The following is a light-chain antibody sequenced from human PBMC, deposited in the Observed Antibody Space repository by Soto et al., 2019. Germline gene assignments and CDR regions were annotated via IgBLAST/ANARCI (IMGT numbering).Light chain of an antibody. Sequence: QSVLTQPASVSGSPGQSITISCTGTSSDVGTYNYVSWYQQHPGKAPTLIIYGVTNRPSGVSNRFSGSKSGNTASLTISGLQAEDEAGYYCSSYTSSAFVVFGGGTKVTVL. CDR3: SSYTSSAFVV. V-gene: IGLV2-14*01. CDR1: SSDVGTYNY. J-gene: IGLJ2*01. CDR2: GVT.